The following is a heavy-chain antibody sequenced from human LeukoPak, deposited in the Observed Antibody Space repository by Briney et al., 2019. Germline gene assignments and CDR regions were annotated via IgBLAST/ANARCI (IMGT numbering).Heavy chain of an antibody. V-gene: IGHV3-30*18. CDR2: ISYDGSDN. Sequence: GGSLRLSCAASGFTFSNFGMNWVRQAPGKGHEWVAVISYDGSDNYYADSVKGRFTISGDNSKSDLFLLMTSLRTEDTALYYCAKARLPTNNWYSDSFDSWGQGTMVTVSS. CDR3: AKARLPTNNWYSDSFDS. J-gene: IGHJ3*01. CDR1: GFTFSNFG. D-gene: IGHD1-7*01.